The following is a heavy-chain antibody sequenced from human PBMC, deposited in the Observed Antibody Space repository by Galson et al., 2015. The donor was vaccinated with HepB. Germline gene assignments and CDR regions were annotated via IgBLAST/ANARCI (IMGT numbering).Heavy chain of an antibody. CDR3: ARGYDILTGYYGPVGY. CDR1: GFTFSSYA. CDR2: ISYDGSNK. D-gene: IGHD3-9*01. Sequence: SLRLSCAASGFTFSSYAMHWVRQAPGKGLEWVAVISYDGSNKYYADSVKGRFTISRDNSKNTLYLQMNSLRAEDTAVYYCARGYDILTGYYGPVGYWGQGTLVTVSS. V-gene: IGHV3-30-3*01. J-gene: IGHJ4*02.